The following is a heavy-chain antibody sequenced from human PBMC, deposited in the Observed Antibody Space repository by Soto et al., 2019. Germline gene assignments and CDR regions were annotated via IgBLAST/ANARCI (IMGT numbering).Heavy chain of an antibody. J-gene: IGHJ4*02. CDR1: GGTFSSYA. CDR3: AKDRRQSAVAGTSDSDY. CDR2: IIPIFGTA. Sequence: QVQLVQSGAEVKKPGSSVKVSCKASGGTFSSYAISWVRQAPGQGLEWMGGIIPIFGTANYAQKFQGRVTITADKSTSTAYMELSSLRSEDTAVYYCAKDRRQSAVAGTSDSDYWGQGTLVTVSS. D-gene: IGHD6-19*01. V-gene: IGHV1-69*06.